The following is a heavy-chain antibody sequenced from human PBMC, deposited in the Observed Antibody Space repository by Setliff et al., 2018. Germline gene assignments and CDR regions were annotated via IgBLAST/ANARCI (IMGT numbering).Heavy chain of an antibody. CDR2: VSSRDNT. Sequence: SETLSLTCSLSGDFISSGSYYWSWIRQTAGNGLEWIGHVSSRDNTNYNPSLKSRVTISIDTSSKHFSPILTSVTAADTAVYYCARDPGYPSDVAGGFDTWGQGTTVTVS. V-gene: IGHV4-61*09. D-gene: IGHD2-2*03. CDR1: GDFISSGSYY. J-gene: IGHJ3*02. CDR3: ARDPGYPSDVAGGFDT.